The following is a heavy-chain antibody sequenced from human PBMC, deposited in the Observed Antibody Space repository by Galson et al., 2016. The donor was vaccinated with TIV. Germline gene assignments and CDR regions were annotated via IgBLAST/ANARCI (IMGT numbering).Heavy chain of an antibody. Sequence: SVKVSCKASGYTFINYAIQWVRQAPGQSLEWMGWISAANGDTKSSQKFQGRVTTTRDTSANMAYMELGSLRSEDTAVYYCARSDAISGYYYHFDYWGQGTLVTVSS. D-gene: IGHD3-22*01. CDR2: ISAANGDT. V-gene: IGHV1-3*01. CDR3: ARSDAISGYYYHFDY. CDR1: GYTFINYA. J-gene: IGHJ4*02.